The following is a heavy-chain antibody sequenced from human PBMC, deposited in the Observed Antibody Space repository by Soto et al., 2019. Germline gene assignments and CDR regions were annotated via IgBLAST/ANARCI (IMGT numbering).Heavy chain of an antibody. J-gene: IGHJ3*01. V-gene: IGHV3-74*01. CDR3: ARGAKGGFDL. D-gene: IGHD2-15*01. CDR1: GFTFNYYW. CDR2: IHSDGSST. Sequence: EVQLVESEGGLVQRGGSLRLSCAASGFTFNYYWMHWVRQAPGQGLVWVSHIHSDGSSTTYADSVKGRFTISTDNTKNKLYLQMNSVRADDTAVYYCARGAKGGFDLWGQGTTVTVSS.